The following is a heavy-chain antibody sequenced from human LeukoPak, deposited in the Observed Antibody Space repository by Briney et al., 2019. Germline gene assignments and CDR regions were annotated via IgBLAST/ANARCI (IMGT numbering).Heavy chain of an antibody. CDR3: ARGLDRTYCGGDCYYYYYYYMDV. CDR1: GGTFSSYA. Sequence: SVKVSCKASGGTFSSYAISWVRQAPGQGLEWMGRIIPIFGTANYAQKFQGRVTITTDESTSTAYMELSSLRSEDTAVYYCARGLDRTYCGGDCYYYYYYYMDVWGKGTTVTVSS. J-gene: IGHJ6*03. V-gene: IGHV1-69*05. D-gene: IGHD2-21*02. CDR2: IIPIFGTA.